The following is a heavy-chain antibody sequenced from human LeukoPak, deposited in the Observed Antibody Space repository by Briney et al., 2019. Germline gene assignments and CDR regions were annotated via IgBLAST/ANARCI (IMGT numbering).Heavy chain of an antibody. V-gene: IGHV3-23*01. CDR2: ISGSGGST. CDR3: AKSGGDFYDSSGYDAFDI. Sequence: GGSLRLSCAASGFTFSSYAMSWVRQAPGKGLEWVSAISGSGGSTYYADSVKGRFTISRDNSKNTLYLQMNSLRAEYTAVYYCAKSGGDFYDSSGYDAFDIWGQGTMVTVSS. J-gene: IGHJ3*02. CDR1: GFTFSSYA. D-gene: IGHD3-22*01.